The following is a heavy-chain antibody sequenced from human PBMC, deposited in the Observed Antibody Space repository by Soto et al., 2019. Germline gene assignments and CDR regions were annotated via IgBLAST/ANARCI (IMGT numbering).Heavy chain of an antibody. Sequence: PRGSLRLSCAASGFPFSTYAMNWVRRAPGKGLEWVSAISGTGGTTYYGDSVKGRFTISRDNSKNTLYLQMNSLRVEDTAVYYCAKDSRHYDSTNWFDSWGQGTLVTVSS. J-gene: IGHJ5*01. CDR3: AKDSRHYDSTNWFDS. CDR2: ISGTGGTT. CDR1: GFPFSTYA. D-gene: IGHD3-22*01. V-gene: IGHV3-23*01.